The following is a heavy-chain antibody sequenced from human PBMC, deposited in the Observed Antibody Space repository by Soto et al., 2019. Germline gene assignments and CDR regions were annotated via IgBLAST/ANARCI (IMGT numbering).Heavy chain of an antibody. V-gene: IGHV2-5*01. CDR2: VHWNDDK. CDR1: GFSLSTTGEG. CDR3: AHIRVVDTSHEYNGLDV. Sequence: QITLKEAGPTLVKPTQTLTLTCTFSGFSLSTTGEGVFWIRQPPGKAPECLALVHWNDDKRYSPSLRTRLTIRKDSSRNQVVLSLPNLDPVDTCTYYCAHIRVVDTSHEYNGLDVWGQGTTVIVSS. D-gene: IGHD2-15*01. J-gene: IGHJ6*02.